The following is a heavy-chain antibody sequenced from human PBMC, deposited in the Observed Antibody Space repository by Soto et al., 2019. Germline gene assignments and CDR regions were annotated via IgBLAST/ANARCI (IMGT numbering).Heavy chain of an antibody. Sequence: ESVGGVVQPGRSLRLSCAASGFTFSTFDMHWLRQAPGKGLEWVAVIWRDGSKKYYADSVKGRFTISRDNPKNTLYLQMNPLRVEDTAVYYCARDGSGWTGGDSWGQGTLVTVSS. CDR1: GFTFSTFD. V-gene: IGHV3-33*01. J-gene: IGHJ4*02. D-gene: IGHD6-19*01. CDR2: IWRDGSKK. CDR3: ARDGSGWTGGDS.